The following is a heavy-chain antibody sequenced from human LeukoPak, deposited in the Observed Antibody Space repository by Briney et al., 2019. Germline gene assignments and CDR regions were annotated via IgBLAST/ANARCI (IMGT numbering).Heavy chain of an antibody. J-gene: IGHJ6*02. Sequence: RSLRLSCAASGFTFDDYAMHWVRQAPGKGLEWVSGISWNSGSIGYADSVKGRFTISRDNAKNSLYLQMNSLRAEDTALYYCAKESTTVSYGMDVWGQGTTVTVSS. CDR3: AKESTTVSYGMDV. V-gene: IGHV3-9*01. CDR2: ISWNSGSI. CDR1: GFTFDDYA. D-gene: IGHD4-17*01.